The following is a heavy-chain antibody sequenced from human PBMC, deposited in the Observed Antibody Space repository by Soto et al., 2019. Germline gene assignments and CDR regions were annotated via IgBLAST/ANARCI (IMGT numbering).Heavy chain of an antibody. CDR1: GYIFSANY. V-gene: IGHV1-46*01. CDR2: INPSGGST. Sequence: ASVKVSCKASGYIFSANYMHWVRQAPGQGLEWMGIINPSGGSTSYAQKFQGRVTMTRDTSTSTVYMELSSLRSEDTAVYYCARQRVPPAPGLQLGYCSSTSCYTGIGWFDPWGQGTLVNVSS. D-gene: IGHD2-2*02. CDR3: ARQRVPPAPGLQLGYCSSTSCYTGIGWFDP. J-gene: IGHJ5*02.